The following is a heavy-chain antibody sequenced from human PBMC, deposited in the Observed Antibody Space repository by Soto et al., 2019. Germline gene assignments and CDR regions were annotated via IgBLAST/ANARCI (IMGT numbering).Heavy chain of an antibody. CDR3: ARSVEGHFDY. Sequence: EVQLVESGGELVQRGGSLRLSCAASGFTFSIYSMNWVRQAPGKGLEWFSYITSDTKTIKYADSVKGRFTISRDNAKNSVYLQMNSRRDEDTAVYYCARSVEGHFDYWGQGTVVTVSS. CDR1: GFTFSIYS. CDR2: ITSDTKTI. V-gene: IGHV3-48*02. D-gene: IGHD6-19*01. J-gene: IGHJ4*02.